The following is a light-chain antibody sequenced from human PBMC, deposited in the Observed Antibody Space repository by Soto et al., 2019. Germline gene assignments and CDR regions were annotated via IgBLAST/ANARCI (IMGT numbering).Light chain of an antibody. CDR3: QQYYSYPGT. V-gene: IGKV1-8*01. CDR2: AAS. J-gene: IGKJ3*01. Sequence: AIRMTQSPSSLSASTGDRVTIACRASQGISSYLAWYQQKPGKAPKLLIYAASTLQSGVPSRFSGSGSGTDFTLTISCLQSEDFATYYCQQYYSYPGTFGPGTKVDL. CDR1: QGISSY.